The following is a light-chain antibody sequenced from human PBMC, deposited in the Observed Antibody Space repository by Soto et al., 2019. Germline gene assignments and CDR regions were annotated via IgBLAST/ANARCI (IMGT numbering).Light chain of an antibody. V-gene: IGKV1-5*03. CDR3: QRYNTNSRT. CDR2: KAT. J-gene: IGKJ1*01. CDR1: QGISSW. Sequence: DIPMTQSPSTLSASVGDSVTITCRASQGISSWLAWYQQTPGRAPKLLIFKATNLQSGVPSRFGGSGSGTEFTLTISSLQPDDFATYYCQRYNTNSRTFGQGTRVEIK.